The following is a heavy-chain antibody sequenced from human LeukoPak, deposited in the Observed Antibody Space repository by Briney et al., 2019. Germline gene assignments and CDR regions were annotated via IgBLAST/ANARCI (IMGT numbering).Heavy chain of an antibody. Sequence: PGGSLRLSCAASGFTFSNYWMSWVRQAPGKGLEWVANIKQDGSEKYYVVSVKGRFAISRDNANNSLYLQMNSLRVEDTAVYYCASGEDNWGQGTLVTVSS. D-gene: IGHD3-10*01. CDR2: IKQDGSEK. CDR1: GFTFSNYW. CDR3: ASGEDN. J-gene: IGHJ4*02. V-gene: IGHV3-7*01.